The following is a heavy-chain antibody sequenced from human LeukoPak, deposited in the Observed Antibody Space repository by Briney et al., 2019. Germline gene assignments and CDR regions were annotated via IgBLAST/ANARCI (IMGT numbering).Heavy chain of an antibody. J-gene: IGHJ5*02. V-gene: IGHV3-23*01. CDR1: GFTFSSYA. D-gene: IGHD4-17*01. CDR3: AKGDYGDYVAWFDP. CDR2: ISGSGGST. Sequence: GGSLRLSCAASGFTFSSYAISWVRQAPGKGLEWVSAISGSGGSTYYADSVKGRFTISRDNSKNTLYLQMNSLRAEDTAVYYCAKGDYGDYVAWFDPWGQGTLVTVSS.